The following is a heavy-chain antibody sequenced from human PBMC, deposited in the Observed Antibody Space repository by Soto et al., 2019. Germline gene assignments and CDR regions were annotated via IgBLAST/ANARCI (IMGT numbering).Heavy chain of an antibody. J-gene: IGHJ4*02. D-gene: IGHD3-22*01. V-gene: IGHV4-39*01. CDR1: GGSITSTTYY. CDR2: IYYSGST. CDR3: ARHGNNPDSAGYYYDFDN. Sequence: SEPLSLTCTVSGGSITSTTYYLGWIRQPPGKGLEWIGSIYYSGSTYYNPSLQSRVTMSVDTSKNQFSLKLSSVTAADTAVYYCARHGNNPDSAGYYYDFDNWGQGALFTICS.